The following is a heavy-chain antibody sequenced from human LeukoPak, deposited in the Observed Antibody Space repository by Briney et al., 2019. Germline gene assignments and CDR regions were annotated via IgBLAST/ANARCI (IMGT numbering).Heavy chain of an antibody. J-gene: IGHJ4*02. CDR1: GFTFNNYE. Sequence: GGSLRLSCAASGFTFNNYEMNWVRQAPGRGLEWLSYISTRGSLIQYADSVKGRFTISRDDAKKSLYLQMHSLRAEDTGVYHCVRDASETRMGWVYFDCWGQGTLVTVSS. CDR2: ISTRGSLI. D-gene: IGHD6-19*01. CDR3: VRDASETRMGWVYFDC. V-gene: IGHV3-48*03.